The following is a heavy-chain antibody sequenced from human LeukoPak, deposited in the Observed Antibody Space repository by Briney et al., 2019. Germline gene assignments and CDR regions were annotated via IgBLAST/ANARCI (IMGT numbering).Heavy chain of an antibody. CDR3: ARDGVDQLLFYYGMDV. CDR2: ISYGGSNK. V-gene: IGHV3-30-3*01. J-gene: IGHJ6*02. Sequence: GRSLRLSCAASGFTFSSYAMHWVRQAPGKGLEWVAVISYGGSNKYYADSVKSRFTISRDNSKNTLYLQMNSLRAEDTAVYYCARDGVDQLLFYYGMDVWGQGTTVTVSS. D-gene: IGHD2-2*01. CDR1: GFTFSSYA.